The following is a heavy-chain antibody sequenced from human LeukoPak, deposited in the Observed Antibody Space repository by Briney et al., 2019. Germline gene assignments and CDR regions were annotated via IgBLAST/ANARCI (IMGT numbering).Heavy chain of an antibody. CDR3: ARALITMVRGVRFDY. J-gene: IGHJ4*02. CDR2: IYYSGST. D-gene: IGHD3-10*01. V-gene: IGHV4-59*11. Sequence: SETLSLTCTVSGGSISSHYWSWIRQPPGKGLEWIGYIYYSGSTNYNPSLKSRVAISVDTSKNQFSLKLSSMTAADTAVYYCARALITMVRGVRFDYWGQGTLVTVSS. CDR1: GGSISSHY.